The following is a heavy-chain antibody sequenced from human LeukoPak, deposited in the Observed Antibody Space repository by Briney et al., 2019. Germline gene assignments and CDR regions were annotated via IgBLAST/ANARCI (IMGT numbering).Heavy chain of an antibody. Sequence: GASVKVSCKASGYTFTSYGISWVRQAPGQGLEWMGWISAYNGNTNYAQKLQGRVTMTTDTSTSTAYMELRSLRSDDTAVYYCARVWAVAGKQAWYFDYWGQGTLVTVSS. CDR1: GYTFTSYG. V-gene: IGHV1-18*01. D-gene: IGHD6-19*01. CDR3: ARVWAVAGKQAWYFDY. J-gene: IGHJ4*02. CDR2: ISAYNGNT.